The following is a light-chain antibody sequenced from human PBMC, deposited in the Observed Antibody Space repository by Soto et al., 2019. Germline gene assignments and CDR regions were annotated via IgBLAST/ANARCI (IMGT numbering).Light chain of an antibody. Sequence: DIQMTQSPSSVSASVGDRVTFTCRASQHISSWLAWYQQKPGKAPKLLIAAASILQSGVPSRFRGSGHGTDFTLTISSLQPEDFATYFCQQANTFPFTFGPGTRLEIK. CDR3: QQANTFPFT. J-gene: IGKJ3*01. V-gene: IGKV1-12*02. CDR2: AAS. CDR1: QHISSW.